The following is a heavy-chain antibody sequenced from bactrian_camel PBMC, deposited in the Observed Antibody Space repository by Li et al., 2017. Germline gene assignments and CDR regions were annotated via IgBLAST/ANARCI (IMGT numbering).Heavy chain of an antibody. CDR1: GYTYGSYC. Sequence: HVQLVESGGGLVQPGGSLRLSCAASGYTYGSYCMGWFRQAPGKECEGDAAIDSDGSLSYADSVKGRFTISRDNAKNTLHLELNSLKIEDSAIYYCACDGAPGDKTARYDYWGQGTQVTVS. CDR3: ACDGAPGDKTARYDY. CDR2: IDSDGSL. V-gene: IGHV3S53*01. D-gene: IGHD5*01. J-gene: IGHJ4*01.